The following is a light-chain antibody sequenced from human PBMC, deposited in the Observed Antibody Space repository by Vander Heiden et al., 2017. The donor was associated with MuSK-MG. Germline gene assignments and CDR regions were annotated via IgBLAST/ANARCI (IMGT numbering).Light chain of an antibody. Sequence: QSVLAQPPSVSGAPGQRVTISCTGTNSNIGAGYDVHWYQQFPGTAPKLLIYGNTNRPSGVPDRFSASKSDTSASLAISGLQADDEADYYCQSYDTTLSGWLFGGGTKLTVL. CDR1: NSNIGAGYD. CDR2: GNT. J-gene: IGLJ3*02. CDR3: QSYDTTLSGWL. V-gene: IGLV1-40*01.